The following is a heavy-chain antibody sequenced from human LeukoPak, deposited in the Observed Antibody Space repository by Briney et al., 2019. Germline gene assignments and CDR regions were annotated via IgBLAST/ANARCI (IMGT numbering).Heavy chain of an antibody. CDR1: GYTFTGYY. D-gene: IGHD4-23*01. V-gene: IGHV1-2*02. Sequence: GASVKVSCKASGYTFTGYYMHWVRQAPGQGLEWIGWINPNSGGTNYAQKFQGRVTMTRDTSISTAYMELSRLRSDDTAVYYCARAGGPDYYYGMDVWGQGTTVTVSS. J-gene: IGHJ6*02. CDR2: INPNSGGT. CDR3: ARAGGPDYYYGMDV.